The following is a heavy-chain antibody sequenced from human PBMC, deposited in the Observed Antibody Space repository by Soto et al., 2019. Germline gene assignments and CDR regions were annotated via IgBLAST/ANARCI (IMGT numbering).Heavy chain of an antibody. V-gene: IGHV3-33*01. D-gene: IGHD3-9*01. CDR2: IWYDGSNK. CDR1: GFTFSSYG. CDR3: ARDQGDILTGYMFDY. Sequence: PGGSLRLSCAASGFTFSSYGMHWVRQAPGKGLEWVAVIWYDGSNKYYADSVKGRFTISRDNSKNTLYLQMNSLRAEDTAVYYCARDQGDILTGYMFDYWGQGTLVTVSS. J-gene: IGHJ4*02.